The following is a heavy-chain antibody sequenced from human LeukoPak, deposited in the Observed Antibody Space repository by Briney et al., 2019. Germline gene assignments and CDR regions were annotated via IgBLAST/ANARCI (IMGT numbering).Heavy chain of an antibody. D-gene: IGHD6-19*01. Sequence: PGGSLRLSCAASGFTFSSYWMSWVRQAPGKGLEWVANIKQDGSEKYYVDSVKGRFTISRDNAKNSLYLQMNSLRAEDTAVYYCAKNGYSSGWYMYYFDHWGQGTLVAVSS. J-gene: IGHJ4*02. CDR1: GFTFSSYW. CDR3: AKNGYSSGWYMYYFDH. V-gene: IGHV3-7*01. CDR2: IKQDGSEK.